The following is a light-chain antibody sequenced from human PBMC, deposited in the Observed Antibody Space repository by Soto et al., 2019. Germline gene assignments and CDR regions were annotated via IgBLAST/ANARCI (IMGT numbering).Light chain of an antibody. CDR2: YDS. Sequence: QSVLTQPPSVSDAPRQRVTISCSGSSSNIANNVVNWYQQLPGTAPKLLIYYDSLLPAGVSDRFSVSEASSSASLAISGLQSYDEAQYYCAVCDDSRNGHVLGTGTKVTVL. CDR1: SSNIANNV. V-gene: IGLV1-36*01. J-gene: IGLJ1*01. CDR3: AVCDDSRNGHV.